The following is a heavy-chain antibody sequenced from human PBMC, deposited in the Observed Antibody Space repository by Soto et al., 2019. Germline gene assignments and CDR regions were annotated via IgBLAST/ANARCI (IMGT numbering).Heavy chain of an antibody. CDR1: GVSVSSGDYY. CDR2: IYYSGST. J-gene: IGHJ5*02. CDR3: AGIQSKRLSGLDP. Sequence: PSETLSLTCTVSGVSVSSGDYYWSWIRQPPGKGLEWIGYIYYSGSTYYNPSLKSRVTISVDTSKNQFSLKLSSVTAADTAVYYCAGIQSKRLSGLDPWGQGTLVTVSS. V-gene: IGHV4-30-4*01. D-gene: IGHD5-18*01.